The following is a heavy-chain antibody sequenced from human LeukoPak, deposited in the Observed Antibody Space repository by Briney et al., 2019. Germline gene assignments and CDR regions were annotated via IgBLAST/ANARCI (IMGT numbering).Heavy chain of an antibody. CDR3: ARGDSSGYGLDH. CDR2: ISSSSSTI. J-gene: IGHJ5*02. D-gene: IGHD3-22*01. CDR1: GFTFTSYR. Sequence: PGGSLRLSCAASGFTFTSYRMNWVRQAPGKGLEWVSYISSSSSTIYYADSVKGRFTISRDNAKNSLYLQMNRLRDENTAVYYCARGDSSGYGLDHWGQGTLVTVSS. V-gene: IGHV3-48*02.